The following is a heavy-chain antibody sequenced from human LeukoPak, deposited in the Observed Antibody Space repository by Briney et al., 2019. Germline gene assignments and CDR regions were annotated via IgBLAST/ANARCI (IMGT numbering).Heavy chain of an antibody. J-gene: IGHJ4*02. CDR1: GYTFTSYG. CDR2: ISGINTNT. D-gene: IGHD6-13*01. Sequence: ASVKVSCKASGYTFTSYGISWVRQAPGHGLEWMGWISGINTNTNYAQKVQGRVTMTADTSTATAYMELRSLRSDDTAVYYCARARFSSRNRDGYLDSWGEGTLVTVSS. CDR3: ARARFSSRNRDGYLDS. V-gene: IGHV1-18*01.